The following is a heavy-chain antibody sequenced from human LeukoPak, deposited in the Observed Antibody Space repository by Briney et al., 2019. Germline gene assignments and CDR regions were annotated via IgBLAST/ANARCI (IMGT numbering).Heavy chain of an antibody. Sequence: GGSLRLSCAASGFTFSSYAMHWVRQAPGKGLEYVSAISSNGGSTYYANSVKGRFTISRDNSKNTLYLQMGNLRAEDMAVYYCARARRPYYYDSSGYYVLDYWGQGTLVTVSS. CDR2: ISSNGGST. CDR1: GFTFSSYA. D-gene: IGHD3-22*01. V-gene: IGHV3-64*01. CDR3: ARARRPYYYDSSGYYVLDY. J-gene: IGHJ4*02.